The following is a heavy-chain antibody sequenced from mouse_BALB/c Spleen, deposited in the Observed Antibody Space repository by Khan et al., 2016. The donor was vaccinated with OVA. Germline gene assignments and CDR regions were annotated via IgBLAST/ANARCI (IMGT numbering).Heavy chain of an antibody. D-gene: IGHD1-1*01. J-gene: IGHJ1*01. CDR1: GFTFSSYA. CDR2: ISSGGTYT. Sequence: EVELVESGGGLVKPGGSLKLSCAASGFTFSSYAMSWVRQTPEKRLEWVATISSGGTYTYYPDSVKGRFTISRDNAKKTLYLQMSSLRSEDTAMYYCARPPITTVVATSYWFFDDWGAGTTVTVST. V-gene: IGHV5-9-3*01. CDR3: ARPPITTVVATSYWFFDD.